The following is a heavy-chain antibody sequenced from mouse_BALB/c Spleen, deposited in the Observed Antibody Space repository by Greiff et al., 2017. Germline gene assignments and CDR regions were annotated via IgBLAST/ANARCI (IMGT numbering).Heavy chain of an antibody. D-gene: IGHD2-4*01. V-gene: IGHV1-69*02. CDR2: IDPSDSET. J-gene: IGHJ2*01. CDR3: ARRGIYYDYDVFDY. Sequence: VQLQQPGAELVKPGAPVKLSCKASGYTFTSYWMNWVKQRPGRGLEWIGRIDPSDSETHYNQKFKDKATLTVDKSSSTAYIQLSSLTSEDSAVYYCARRGIYYDYDVFDYWGQGTTLTVSS. CDR1: GYTFTSYW.